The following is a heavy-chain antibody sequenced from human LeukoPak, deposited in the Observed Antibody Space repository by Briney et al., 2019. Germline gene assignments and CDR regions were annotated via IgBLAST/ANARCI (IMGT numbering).Heavy chain of an antibody. J-gene: IGHJ4*02. D-gene: IGHD3-16*01. CDR3: ARGRIMIDY. CDR1: GGSISSSSYF. Sequence: SETLSLTCTVSGGSISSSSYFWDWIRQPPGKGLEWIGSIYYSGSTYYNPSLKSRVTIPVDTSKNQFSLKLSSVTAADTAVYYCARGRIMIDYWGQGTLVTVSS. CDR2: IYYSGST. V-gene: IGHV4-39*07.